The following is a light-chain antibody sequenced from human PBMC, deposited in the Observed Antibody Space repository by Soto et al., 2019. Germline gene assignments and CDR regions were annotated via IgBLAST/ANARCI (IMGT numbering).Light chain of an antibody. CDR2: KAS. J-gene: IGKJ1*01. CDR3: QQYNSWT. CDR1: QSISRG. Sequence: DIQMTQSPSTLSASVGDRVTITCRASQSISRGLAWYQQKPGKAPKLLIYKASSLESGVPSRFNGSGSGTEFTLTSSSLQPDDFATYYCQQYNSWTFGQGTKVEIK. V-gene: IGKV1-5*03.